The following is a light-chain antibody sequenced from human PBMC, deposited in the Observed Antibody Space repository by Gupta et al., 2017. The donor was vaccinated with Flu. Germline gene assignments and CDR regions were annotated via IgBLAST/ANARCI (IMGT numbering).Light chain of an antibody. CDR2: WAS. CDR1: QSGLNRSNNKNY. V-gene: IGKV4-1*01. CDR3: QQYDNNPPWT. Sequence: VMTQSPDSLAVSLGERATINCKSSQSGLNRSNNKNYLAWYQHKPGQPPKLLIYWASTREAGVPDRFSGSGSGKDLTLSISSRQAEDVAVYHCQQYDNNPPWTFGQGTKVEVK. J-gene: IGKJ1*01.